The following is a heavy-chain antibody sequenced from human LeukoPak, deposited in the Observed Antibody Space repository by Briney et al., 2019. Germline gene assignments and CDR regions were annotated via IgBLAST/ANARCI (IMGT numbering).Heavy chain of an antibody. J-gene: IGHJ6*02. CDR2: INPSGGNT. Sequence: PGGSLRLSCAGSGCTFSSNPRSWVRQAPGKGREWVSAINPSGGNTYYADSVKGRFTISRDNSKNTLYLQMNSLRAEDTAVYYCATYPYYYDSSGYYPGNYYYYGMDVWGQGTTVTVSS. CDR1: GCTFSSNP. D-gene: IGHD3-22*01. V-gene: IGHV3-23*01. CDR3: ATYPYYYDSSGYYPGNYYYYGMDV.